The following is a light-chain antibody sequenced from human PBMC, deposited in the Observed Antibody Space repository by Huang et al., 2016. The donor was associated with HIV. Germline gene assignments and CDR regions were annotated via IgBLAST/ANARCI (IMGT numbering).Light chain of an antibody. V-gene: IGKV3-11*01. CDR2: DVS. CDR3: QQRSNWELT. CDR1: QSVSSY. J-gene: IGKJ4*01. Sequence: EIVLTQSPATLSLSPGERATLSSRASQSVSSYLVWYQQKPGEAPGLLIYDVSNRATGSPARFSGSGSGTDFTLTISSLEPEDFAVYYCQQRSNWELTFGGGTKVEIK.